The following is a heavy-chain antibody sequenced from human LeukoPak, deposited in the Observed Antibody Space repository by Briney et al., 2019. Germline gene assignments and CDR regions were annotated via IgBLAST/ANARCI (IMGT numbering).Heavy chain of an antibody. D-gene: IGHD2-15*01. J-gene: IGHJ4*02. CDR3: ARGAVVILAATLDY. Sequence: GGSLRLSCAVSGFTFSNYSMNWVRQAPGKGLEWVALISYDGSDKYYADSVRGRFTISRDNSKNMLYLQMTSLRAEDTAVYYCARGAVVILAATLDYWGQGTLVTVSS. V-gene: IGHV3-30*03. CDR2: ISYDGSDK. CDR1: GFTFSNYS.